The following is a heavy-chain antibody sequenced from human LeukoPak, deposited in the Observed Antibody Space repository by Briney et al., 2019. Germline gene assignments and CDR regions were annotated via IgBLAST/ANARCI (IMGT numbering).Heavy chain of an antibody. Sequence: ASVKVSCKSSGYTFTSYDINWVRQAPGQGPEWMGVISPSGGSTTYAQKFQGRVTLTRDMSTSTDYLALSSLRSEDTAVYYCARDNSVRDEAWWFNPWGQGTLVTVSS. J-gene: IGHJ5*02. CDR3: ARDNSVRDEAWWFNP. D-gene: IGHD5-24*01. V-gene: IGHV1-46*01. CDR2: ISPSGGST. CDR1: GYTFTSYD.